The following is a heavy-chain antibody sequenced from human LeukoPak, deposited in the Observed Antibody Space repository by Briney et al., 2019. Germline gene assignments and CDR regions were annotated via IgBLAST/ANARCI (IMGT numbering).Heavy chain of an antibody. D-gene: IGHD1-14*01. J-gene: IGHJ5*02. CDR2: ISGSGGST. CDR1: GFTFSSYA. Sequence: GGSLRLSCAASGFTFSSYAMSWVHQAPGKGLEWVSAISGSGGSTYYADSVKGRFTISRDNSKNTLYLQMNSLRAEDTAVYYCAKDPDGENWFDPWGQGTLVTVSS. CDR3: AKDPDGENWFDP. V-gene: IGHV3-23*01.